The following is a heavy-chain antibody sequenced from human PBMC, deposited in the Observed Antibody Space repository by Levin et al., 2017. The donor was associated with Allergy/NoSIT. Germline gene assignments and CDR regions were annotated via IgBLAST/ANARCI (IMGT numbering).Heavy chain of an antibody. Sequence: GGSLRLSCAASGFTFSSCSMNWVRQAPGKGLEWVSSISSSGAYIYYADSVKGRFTISRDNAKNSLYLQMNSLRAEDTAVYYCARDLSLDYYDTSGYSFDVWGQRTVVIVSS. CDR3: ARDLSLDYYDTSGYSFDV. V-gene: IGHV3-21*01. CDR2: ISSSGAYI. J-gene: IGHJ4*02. D-gene: IGHD3-22*01. CDR1: GFTFSSCS.